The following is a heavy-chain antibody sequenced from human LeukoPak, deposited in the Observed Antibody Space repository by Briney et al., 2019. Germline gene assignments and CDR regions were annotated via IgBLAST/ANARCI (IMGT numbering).Heavy chain of an antibody. Sequence: PGGSLRLSCAASGFTFSTCGMSWVRQAPGKGLEGVSIISRSSGNTYYPDSVKGRFTISRDNSKNTLYLQMNSLRVEDTAVYYCAKDEGTRDYYYYSYYGMDLWGQGTTVTVSS. D-gene: IGHD3-22*01. V-gene: IGHV3-23*01. CDR3: AKDEGTRDYYYYSYYGMDL. J-gene: IGHJ6*02. CDR2: ISRSSGNT. CDR1: GFTFSTCG.